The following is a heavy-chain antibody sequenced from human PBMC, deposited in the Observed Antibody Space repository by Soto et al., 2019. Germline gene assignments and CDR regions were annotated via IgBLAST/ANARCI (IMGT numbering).Heavy chain of an antibody. CDR1: GGSFSGYY. D-gene: IGHD5-18*01. V-gene: IGHV4-34*01. J-gene: IGHJ6*02. CDR3: ASTWIQLWFGSPHGMDV. Sequence: SETLSLTCAAYGGSFSGYYWSWIRQPPGKGLEWIGEINHSGSTNYNPSLKSRVTISVDTSKNQFSLKLSSVTAADTAVYYCASTWIQLWFGSPHGMDVWGQGTTVTVSS. CDR2: INHSGST.